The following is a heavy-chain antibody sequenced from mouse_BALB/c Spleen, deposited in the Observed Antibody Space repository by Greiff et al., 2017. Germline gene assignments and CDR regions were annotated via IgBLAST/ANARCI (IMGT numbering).Heavy chain of an antibody. V-gene: IGHV3-6*02. Sequence: DVQLQESGPGLVKPSQSLSLTCSVTGYSITSGYYWNWIRQFPGNKLEWMGYISYDGSNNYNPSLKNRISITRDTSKNQFFLKLNSVTTEDTATYYCARDYYGLYAMDYWGQGTSVTVSS. CDR3: ARDYYGLYAMDY. CDR1: GYSITSGYY. CDR2: ISYDGSN. J-gene: IGHJ4*01. D-gene: IGHD1-1*01.